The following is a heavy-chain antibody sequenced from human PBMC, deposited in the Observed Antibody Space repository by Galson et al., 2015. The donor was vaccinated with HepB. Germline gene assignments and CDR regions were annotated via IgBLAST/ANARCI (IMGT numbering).Heavy chain of an antibody. CDR3: ARVTVYYNVLTASVGYGMDV. V-gene: IGHV1-18*01. Sequence: SVKVSCKASGYTFTNYDLSWVRQAPGQGLQWMGWISAYNGNTNYAQKFQGRVTMTTDTSTSTASMELRSLRSDDTAMYYCARVTVYYNVLTASVGYGMDVWGQGTTVTVSS. CDR2: ISAYNGNT. CDR1: GYTFTNYD. J-gene: IGHJ6*02. D-gene: IGHD3-9*01.